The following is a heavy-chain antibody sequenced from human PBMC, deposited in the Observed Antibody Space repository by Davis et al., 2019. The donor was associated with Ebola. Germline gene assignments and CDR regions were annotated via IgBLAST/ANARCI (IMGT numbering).Heavy chain of an antibody. Sequence: GESLKISCAASGFTFSSYAMSWVRQAPGKGLEWVSAISGSGGSTYYADSVKGRFTISRDNSKNTLYLQMDSLRAEDTAMYYCARGRAAVARVGPEFDYWGQGTLVTVSS. V-gene: IGHV3-23*01. J-gene: IGHJ4*02. CDR2: ISGSGGST. CDR3: ARGRAAVARVGPEFDY. CDR1: GFTFSSYA. D-gene: IGHD6-19*01.